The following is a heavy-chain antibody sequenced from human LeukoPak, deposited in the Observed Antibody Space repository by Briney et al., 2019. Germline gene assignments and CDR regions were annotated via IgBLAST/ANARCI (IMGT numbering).Heavy chain of an antibody. Sequence: GGSLRLSCAASGFTFSSYWMSWVRQAPGKGLEWVANIKQDGSGKYYVDSVKGRFTISRDNAKNSLYLQMNSLRAEDTAVYYCARIAAARLIYFDYWGQGTLVTVSS. CDR2: IKQDGSGK. CDR1: GFTFSSYW. D-gene: IGHD6-6*01. V-gene: IGHV3-7*01. CDR3: ARIAAARLIYFDY. J-gene: IGHJ4*02.